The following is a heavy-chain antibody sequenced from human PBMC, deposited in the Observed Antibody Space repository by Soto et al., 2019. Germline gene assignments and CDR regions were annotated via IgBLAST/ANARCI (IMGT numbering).Heavy chain of an antibody. CDR3: ASYRDSSGLRRYNC. Sequence: EVQLEESGGGLIKPGESLTLSCAASDFILSDAWMKWVRQAPGKGLEWVGRIKSKAHGGTTDYAATLKGRFTILRDDSKNTLYLQMNSLQTEDTAMYYCASYRDSSGLRRYNCWGQGARVTVSS. CDR1: DFILSDAW. CDR2: IKSKAHGGTT. V-gene: IGHV3-15*07. J-gene: IGHJ4*02. D-gene: IGHD3-22*01.